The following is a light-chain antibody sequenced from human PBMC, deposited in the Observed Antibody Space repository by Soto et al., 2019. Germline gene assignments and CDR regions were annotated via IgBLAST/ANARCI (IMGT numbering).Light chain of an antibody. CDR1: SSNSGSNY. CDR2: RNN. V-gene: IGLV1-47*01. J-gene: IGLJ2*01. Sequence: QLVLTQPPSSSGTPGQRVTISWSGSSSNSGSNYVYWYQPLPGTAPKLLISRNNQRPSGVPDRFSGSKSGTSASLAISGLRSEDDADYYCAAWDDSLSGVVFGGGPQLTVL. CDR3: AAWDDSLSGVV.